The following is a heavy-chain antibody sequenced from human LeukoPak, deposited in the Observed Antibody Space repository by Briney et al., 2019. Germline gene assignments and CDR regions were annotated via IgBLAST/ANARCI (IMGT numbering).Heavy chain of an antibody. Sequence: GASVKVSCKASGGTFSSYAISWVRQAPGQGLEWMGWINPDSGGTIYAQNFQGRVTMTRDTSISTAYMELSRLRSDDTAVYYCARDLPDPSRGRRFDPWGQGTLVTVSS. D-gene: IGHD1-26*01. V-gene: IGHV1-2*02. CDR2: INPDSGGT. J-gene: IGHJ5*02. CDR1: GGTFSSYA. CDR3: ARDLPDPSRGRRFDP.